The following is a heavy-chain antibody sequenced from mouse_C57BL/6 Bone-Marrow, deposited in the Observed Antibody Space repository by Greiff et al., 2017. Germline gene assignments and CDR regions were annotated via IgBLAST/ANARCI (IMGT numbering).Heavy chain of an antibody. CDR1: GYTFTSYW. J-gene: IGHJ4*01. D-gene: IGHD1-1*01. V-gene: IGHV1-53*01. Sequence: QVQLQQPGTELVKPGASVKLSCKASGYTFTSYWMHWVKQRPGQGLEWIGNINPSNGGTNYNEKFKSKATLTVDKSSSTAYMQLSSLTSEDSAVYYCARSRFTTVVALYYYAMDYWGQGTSVTVAS. CDR3: ARSRFTTVVALYYYAMDY. CDR2: INPSNGGT.